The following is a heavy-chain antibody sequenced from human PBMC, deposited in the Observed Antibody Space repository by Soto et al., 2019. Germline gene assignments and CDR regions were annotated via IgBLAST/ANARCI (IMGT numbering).Heavy chain of an antibody. Sequence: SVKVSCKASGGTFSSYAISWVRQAPGQGLEWMGGIIPIFGTANYAQKFQGRVTITADESTSTAYMELSSLRSEDTAVYYCARDLKQQLVLPYYGMDVWGQGTTVTVSS. CDR1: GGTFSSYA. D-gene: IGHD6-13*01. J-gene: IGHJ6*02. CDR2: IIPIFGTA. CDR3: ARDLKQQLVLPYYGMDV. V-gene: IGHV1-69*13.